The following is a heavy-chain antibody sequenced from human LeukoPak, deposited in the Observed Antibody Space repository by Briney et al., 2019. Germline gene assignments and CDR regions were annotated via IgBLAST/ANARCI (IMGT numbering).Heavy chain of an antibody. CDR1: GGSFSGYY. Sequence: SETLSLTCAVYGGSFSGYYWSWIRQPPGKGLEWIGEINHSGSTNYNPSLKSRVTISVDTSKNQFSLKLSSVTAADTAVYYCARGPRITIFGVVIPHPMGVWGKGTTVTVSS. CDR3: ARGPRITIFGVVIPHPMGV. V-gene: IGHV4-34*01. J-gene: IGHJ6*03. D-gene: IGHD3-3*01. CDR2: INHSGST.